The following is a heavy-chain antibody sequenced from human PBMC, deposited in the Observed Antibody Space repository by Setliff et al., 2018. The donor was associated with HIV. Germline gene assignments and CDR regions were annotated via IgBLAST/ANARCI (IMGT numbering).Heavy chain of an antibody. J-gene: IGHJ6*03. V-gene: IGHV4-31*02. CDR2: IYYSGST. CDR1: GGSLSGYH. CDR3: ARDGWGCSGGSCYSQGNYYYMDV. Sequence: SETLSLTCAVFGGSLSGYHWNWIRQPPGKGLEWIGYIYYSGSTYYNPSLKSRVTISVDTSKNQFSLKLSSVTAADTAVYYCARDGWGCSGGSCYSQGNYYYMDVWGKGTTVTVSS. D-gene: IGHD2-15*01.